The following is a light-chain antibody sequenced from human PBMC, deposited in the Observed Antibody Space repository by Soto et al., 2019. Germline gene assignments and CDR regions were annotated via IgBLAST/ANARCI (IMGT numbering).Light chain of an antibody. CDR2: LDSDGSH. CDR3: QTWGSGIVV. V-gene: IGLV4-69*01. J-gene: IGLJ2*01. CDR1: SGHSDFA. Sequence: QSVLTQSPSASASLGASVKLTRTLSSGHSDFAIAWHQQQPEKGPRYLMKLDSDGSHSKGDGISDRFSGSSSGAERYLTISSLQSEDEADYYCQTWGSGIVVFGGGTKVTVL.